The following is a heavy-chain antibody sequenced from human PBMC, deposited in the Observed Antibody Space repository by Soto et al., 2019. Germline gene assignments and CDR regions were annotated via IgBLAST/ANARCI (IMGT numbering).Heavy chain of an antibody. J-gene: IGHJ4*02. Sequence: QIHLVQSGAEVRKPGASVNVSCKTSGYIFTNYGVSLVRQAPGEGLEVVGWISAYNGYPKYGQRFQGRVTLSTDTSTTTGYMELRNLRFDDTGVYYCARWSSGALYEYWGQGTLLTVSS. CDR3: ARWSSGALYEY. CDR2: ISAYNGYP. V-gene: IGHV1-18*04. CDR1: GYIFTNYG.